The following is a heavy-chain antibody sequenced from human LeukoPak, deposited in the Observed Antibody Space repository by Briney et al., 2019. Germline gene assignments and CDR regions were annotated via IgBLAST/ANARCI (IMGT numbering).Heavy chain of an antibody. CDR2: ISWNSVSI. CDR1: APSPYTIS. Sequence: GGSLRLSCAVDAPSPYTISMRWDRQAPGKGLEWVSGISWNSVSIGYADSVKGRFTISRDNAKSSLYLQMNGLRAENTALYYCAQFMEAIVWCRFDYWGQGTLVTVSS. V-gene: IGHV3-9*02. CDR3: AQFMEAIVWCRFDY. J-gene: IGHJ4*02. D-gene: IGHD4/OR15-4a*01.